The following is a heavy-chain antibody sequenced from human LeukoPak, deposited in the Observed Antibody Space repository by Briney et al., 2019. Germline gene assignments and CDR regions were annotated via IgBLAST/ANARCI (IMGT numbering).Heavy chain of an antibody. V-gene: IGHV1-18*01. CDR3: ARDSADYYDSSGYYLVDN. CDR1: GYTFTSYG. CDR2: ISAFNGNT. Sequence: ASVKVSCKASGYTFTSYGISWVRQAPGQGLEWMGWISAFNGNTNYAQKLQGRVTMTTDTSTSTAYMELRSLRSDDTAVYYCARDSADYYDSSGYYLVDNWGQGTLVTVSS. J-gene: IGHJ4*02. D-gene: IGHD3-22*01.